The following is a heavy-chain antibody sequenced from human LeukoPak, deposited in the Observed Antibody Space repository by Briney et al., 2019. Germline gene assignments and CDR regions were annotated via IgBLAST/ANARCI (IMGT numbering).Heavy chain of an antibody. D-gene: IGHD3-10*01. J-gene: IGHJ4*02. CDR2: INPNSGGT. V-gene: IGHV1-2*02. Sequence: ASVKVSCKASGYTFTGYYMHWVRQAPGQGLEWMGWINPNSGGTNYAQKLQGRVTMTTDTSTSTAYMELRSLRSDDTAVYYCARDFTMVRGAMGYWGQGTLVTVSS. CDR3: ARDFTMVRGAMGY. CDR1: GYTFTGYY.